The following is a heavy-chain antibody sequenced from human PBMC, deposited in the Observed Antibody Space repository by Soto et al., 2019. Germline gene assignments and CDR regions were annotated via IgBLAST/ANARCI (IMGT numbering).Heavy chain of an antibody. V-gene: IGHV1-69*12. D-gene: IGHD6-6*01. CDR1: GGTFSSYA. CDR3: ARDGAGIAARTHYYYYGMDV. CDR2: IIPIFGTA. J-gene: IGHJ6*02. Sequence: QVQLVQSGAEVKKPGSSVKVSCKASGGTFSSYAISWVRQAPGQGLEWMGGIIPIFGTANYAQKFQGRVTITADESTSTAYMELSSLRSEDTAVYYCARDGAGIAARTHYYYYGMDVWGQGTTVTVSS.